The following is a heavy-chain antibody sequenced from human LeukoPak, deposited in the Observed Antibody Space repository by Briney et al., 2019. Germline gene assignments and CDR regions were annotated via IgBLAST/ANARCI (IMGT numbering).Heavy chain of an antibody. V-gene: IGHV1-2*02. CDR2: INPNSGGT. CDR3: ARGGYSGYDSGPDWFDP. J-gene: IGHJ5*02. CDR1: GYTFTGYY. D-gene: IGHD5-12*01. Sequence: SVKVSCKASGYTFTGYYMHWVRQAPGQGLEWMGWINPNSGGTNYAQKFQGRVTMTRDTSISTAYMELSRLRSDDTAVYYCARGGYSGYDSGPDWFDPWGQGTLVTVSS.